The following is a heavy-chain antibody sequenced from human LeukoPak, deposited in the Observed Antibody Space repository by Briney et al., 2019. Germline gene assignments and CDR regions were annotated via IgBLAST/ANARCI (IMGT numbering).Heavy chain of an antibody. J-gene: IGHJ3*01. D-gene: IGHD3-3*01. CDR1: GYTFTGYY. V-gene: IGHV1-2*02. CDR3: ARNTHLRFLEWSPCV. Sequence: ASVKVSCKASGYTFTGYYMHWVRQAPGQGLEWMGWINPNSGGTNYAQKFQGRVTMTRDTSISTAYMELSRLRSDDTAVYYCARNTHLRFLEWSPCVWGQGTMVTVSS. CDR2: INPNSGGT.